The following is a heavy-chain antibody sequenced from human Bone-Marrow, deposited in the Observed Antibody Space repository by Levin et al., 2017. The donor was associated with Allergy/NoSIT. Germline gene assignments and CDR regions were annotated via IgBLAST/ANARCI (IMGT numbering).Heavy chain of an antibody. CDR1: GGTFSSYP. CDR3: ALNYYDSSGQARFDY. Sequence: ASVKVSCKASGGTFSSYPISWVRQAPGQGLEWMGRIIPILGIANYAQKFQGRVTITADKSTSTAYMELSSLRSEDTAVYYCALNYYDSSGQARFDYWGQGTLVTVSS. D-gene: IGHD3-22*01. CDR2: IIPILGIA. J-gene: IGHJ4*02. V-gene: IGHV1-69*02.